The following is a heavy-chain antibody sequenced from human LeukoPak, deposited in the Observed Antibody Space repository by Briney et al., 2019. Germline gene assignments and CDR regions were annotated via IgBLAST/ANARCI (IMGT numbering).Heavy chain of an antibody. CDR3: ARAAKPLCCSSTSCYRYWFDP. D-gene: IGHD2-2*02. J-gene: IGHJ5*02. CDR1: GGSFSGYY. Sequence: SETLSLTCAVYGGSFSGYYWSWLGQPPGKGLEWVGEINHSGSTNYNPSLKSRVTISVDTSKNQFSLKLSSVTAADTAVYYCARAAKPLCCSSTSCYRYWFDPWGQGTLVTVSS. V-gene: IGHV4-34*01. CDR2: INHSGST.